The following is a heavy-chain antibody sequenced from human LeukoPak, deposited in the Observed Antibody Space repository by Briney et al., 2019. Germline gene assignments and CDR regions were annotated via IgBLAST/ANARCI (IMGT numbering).Heavy chain of an antibody. V-gene: IGHV5-10-1*01. D-gene: IGHD3-10*01. CDR3: ARHYYGSNAMDV. Sequence: GGSLKISCKGSGYSFTSYWISWVRQMPGKGLEWMGRIDPSDSYTYYSPSFQGHVTISADKSISTAYLQWGSLKASDTAMYYCARHYYGSNAMDVWGQETTVTVSS. J-gene: IGHJ6*02. CDR2: IDPSDSYT. CDR1: GYSFTSYW.